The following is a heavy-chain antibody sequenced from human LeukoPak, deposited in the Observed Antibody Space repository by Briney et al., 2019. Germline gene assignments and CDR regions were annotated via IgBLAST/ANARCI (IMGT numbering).Heavy chain of an antibody. CDR2: IIPIFGTA. D-gene: IGHD2-21*02. CDR3: AREEREYCGGDCNDAFDI. V-gene: IGHV1-69*13. J-gene: IGHJ3*02. Sequence: SVRVSCKASGGTFSSYAISWLRQAPGQGLEWMGGIIPIFGTANYAQKFQGRVTITADESTSTAYMELSSLRSEDTAVYYCAREEREYCGGDCNDAFDIWGQGTMVTVSS. CDR1: GGTFSSYA.